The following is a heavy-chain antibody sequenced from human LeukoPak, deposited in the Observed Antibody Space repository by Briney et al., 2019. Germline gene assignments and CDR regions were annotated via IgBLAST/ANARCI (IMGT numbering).Heavy chain of an antibody. D-gene: IGHD3-10*01. J-gene: IGHJ4*02. V-gene: IGHV3-20*04. Sequence: GGSLRLSCAASGFTFDDYGMSWVRQAPGKGLEWVSGINWNGGSTGYADSVKGRFTISRDNAKNSLYLQMNSLRAEDTALYYCAKDSRGTYFDYWGQGTLVTVSS. CDR3: AKDSRGTYFDY. CDR1: GFTFDDYG. CDR2: INWNGGST.